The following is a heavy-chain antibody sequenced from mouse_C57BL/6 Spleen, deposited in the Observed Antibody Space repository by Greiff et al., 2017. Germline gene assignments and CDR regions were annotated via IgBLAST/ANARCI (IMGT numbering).Heavy chain of an antibody. Sequence: VQLQQPGAELVRPGSSVKLSCKASGYTFTSYWMPWVKQRPIQGLEWIGNIDPSDSETHYNQKFKDKATLTVDKSSSTVYMQLSSLTSEDSAVYYCARDDYYAMDYWGQGTSVTVSS. CDR2: IDPSDSET. CDR3: ARDDYYAMDY. CDR1: GYTFTSYW. J-gene: IGHJ4*01. V-gene: IGHV1-52*01.